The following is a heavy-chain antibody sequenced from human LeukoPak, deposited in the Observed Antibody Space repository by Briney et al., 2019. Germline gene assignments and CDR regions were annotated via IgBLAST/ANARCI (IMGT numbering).Heavy chain of an antibody. V-gene: IGHV1-8*01. CDR2: MNPNSGNT. CDR3: ARSWSSGYWFPATASFDY. J-gene: IGHJ4*02. D-gene: IGHD3-22*01. CDR1: GYTFTSYD. Sequence: ASVKVSCKASGYTFTSYDINWVRQATGQGLEWMGWMNPNSGNTGYAQNFQGRVTMTRNTSISTAYMELSSLRSEDTAVYYCARSWSSGYWFPATASFDYWGQGTLVTVSS.